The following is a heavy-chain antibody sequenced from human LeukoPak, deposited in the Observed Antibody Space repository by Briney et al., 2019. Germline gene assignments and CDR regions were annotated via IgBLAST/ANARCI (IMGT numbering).Heavy chain of an antibody. CDR3: AKVRYYDILTGYNYFDY. CDR2: ISGSGGST. CDR1: GFTFSTYA. D-gene: IGHD3-9*01. Sequence: GGSLRLSCAASGFTFSTYAMSWVRQAPGKGLERVSGISGSGGSTYYADSVQGRFTISRDNSKNTLYLQMNSLRAEDTAVYYCAKVRYYDILTGYNYFDYWGQGTLVTVSS. J-gene: IGHJ4*02. V-gene: IGHV3-23*01.